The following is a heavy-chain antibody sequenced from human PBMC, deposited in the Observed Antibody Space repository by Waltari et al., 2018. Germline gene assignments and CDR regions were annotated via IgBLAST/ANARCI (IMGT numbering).Heavy chain of an antibody. V-gene: IGHV4-38-2*01. CDR2: IYHSGST. CDR1: GYSISSGYY. D-gene: IGHD3-9*01. J-gene: IGHJ6*03. Sequence: QVQLQESGPGLVKPSETLSLTCAVPGYSISSGYYWGWIRQPPGQGLEWIGSIYHSGSTYYNPSLKSRVTISVDTSKNQFSLKLSSVTAADTAVYYCATHYDILTGYYADYYYYYMDVWGKGTTVTVSS. CDR3: ATHYDILTGYYADYYYYYMDV.